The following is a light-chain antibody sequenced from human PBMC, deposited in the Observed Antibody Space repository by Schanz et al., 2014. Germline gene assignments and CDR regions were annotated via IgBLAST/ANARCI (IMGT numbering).Light chain of an antibody. V-gene: IGKV3D-15*01. Sequence: EIVMTQSPATLSVSPGGSATLSCRASQDISGHVVWYQHKRGQAPRLLIYGPSTRATGIPARFRGSGSGTEFTLTISRLEPEDFAVYYCQQYGNSPLGTFGQGTEVEIK. CDR2: GPS. CDR3: QQYGNSPLGT. CDR1: QDISGH. J-gene: IGKJ1*01.